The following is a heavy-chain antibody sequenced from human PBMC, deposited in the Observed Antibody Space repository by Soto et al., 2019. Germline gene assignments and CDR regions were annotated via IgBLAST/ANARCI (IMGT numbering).Heavy chain of an antibody. V-gene: IGHV1-18*01. J-gene: IGHJ6*02. D-gene: IGHD2-21*02. CDR2: ISAYNGNT. CDR3: ARDVGAGTVTAYYYGMDV. Sequence: ASVKVSCKASGYTFTSYGISWVRQAPGQGLEWMGWISAYNGNTNYAQKLQGRVTMTTDTSTSTAYMELRSLRSDDTAVYYCARDVGAGTVTAYYYGMDVWGQGTTVTVSS. CDR1: GYTFTSYG.